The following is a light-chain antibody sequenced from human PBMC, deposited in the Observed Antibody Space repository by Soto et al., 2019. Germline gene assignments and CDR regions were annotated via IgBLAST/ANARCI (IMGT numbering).Light chain of an antibody. CDR2: EGS. Sequence: QSVLAQPASVSGSPGQSITISYTGTSSDVGRFDVVSWYQQHPGQVPKLIIYEGSRRPSGVSSRFSGSKSGNTASLTISGLQAEDEADYYCCAYVNSRSYVFGSGTKVTVL. V-gene: IGLV2-23*01. J-gene: IGLJ1*01. CDR3: CAYVNSRSYV. CDR1: SSDVGRFDV.